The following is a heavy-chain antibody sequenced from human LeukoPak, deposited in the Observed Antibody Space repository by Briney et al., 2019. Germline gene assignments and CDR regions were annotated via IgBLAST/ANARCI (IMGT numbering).Heavy chain of an antibody. V-gene: IGHV3-23*01. CDR3: AKDPYDILTGYYPRFVY. D-gene: IGHD3-9*01. CDR2: ISGYGGST. J-gene: IGHJ4*02. CDR1: GFTFSGFA. Sequence: GGSLRLSCADSGFTFSGFAMSWVRQAPGKGLEWVSAISGYGGSTYYADSVKGRSTISRDNSKNTLYLQMNSLRAEDTAVYYCAKDPYDILTGYYPRFVYWGQGTLLTVSS.